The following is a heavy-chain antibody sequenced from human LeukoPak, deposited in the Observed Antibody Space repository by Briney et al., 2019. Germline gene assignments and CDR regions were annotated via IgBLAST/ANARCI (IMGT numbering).Heavy chain of an antibody. CDR1: GGTFSSYA. CDR3: ARGYYSGGSCYSYGFDY. J-gene: IGHJ4*02. D-gene: IGHD2-15*01. Sequence: VASVKVSCKASGGTFSSYAISWVRQAPGQGLEWMGRIIPILGIANYAQKFQGRVTITADKSTSTAYMELSSLRSEDTAVYYCARGYYSGGSCYSYGFDYWGQGTLVTVSS. V-gene: IGHV1-69*04. CDR2: IIPILGIA.